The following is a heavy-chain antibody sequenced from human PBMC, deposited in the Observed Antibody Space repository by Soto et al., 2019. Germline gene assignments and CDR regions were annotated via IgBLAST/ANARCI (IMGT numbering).Heavy chain of an antibody. CDR2: IYYSGST. D-gene: IGHD3-3*01. CDR1: DGSISSYS. CDR3: ARKSYDVWSGYDY. J-gene: IGHJ4*02. Sequence: SVTCSVADGSISSYSWSCIRKPPGKGLEWIGYIYYSGSTNYNPSLKSRVTISVDTSKNQFSLKLSSVTAADTAVYYCARKSYDVWSGYDYWGQGTLVTVSS. V-gene: IGHV4-59*01.